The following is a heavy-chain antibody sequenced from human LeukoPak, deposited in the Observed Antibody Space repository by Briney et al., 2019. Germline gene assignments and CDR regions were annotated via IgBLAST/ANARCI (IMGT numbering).Heavy chain of an antibody. V-gene: IGHV3-23*01. CDR3: AKCMSSTGVCLNFDY. J-gene: IGHJ4*02. D-gene: IGHD2-21*02. Sequence: GGSLRLSCAASGFTFSSYAMSWVRQAPGKGLEWVSGIGSDSATFYTDSVKGRFTISRDNSKNTVYLHIDSLGAEDTAVYYCAKCMSSTGVCLNFDYWGQGILVAVST. CDR1: GFTFSSYA. CDR2: IGSDSAT.